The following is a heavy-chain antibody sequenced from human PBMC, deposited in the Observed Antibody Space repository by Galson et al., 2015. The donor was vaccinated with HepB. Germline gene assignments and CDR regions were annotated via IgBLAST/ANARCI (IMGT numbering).Heavy chain of an antibody. CDR3: AREDNPFSYVNILTGSANYYGMDV. J-gene: IGHJ6*02. Sequence: SLRLSCAASGFTFSSYAMHWVRQAPGKGLEWVAVISYDGSNKYYADSVKGRFTISRDNSKNTLYLQMNSLRAEDTAVYYCAREDNPFSYVNILTGSANYYGMDVWGQGTTVTVSS. CDR2: ISYDGSNK. V-gene: IGHV3-30*04. CDR1: GFTFSSYA. D-gene: IGHD3-9*01.